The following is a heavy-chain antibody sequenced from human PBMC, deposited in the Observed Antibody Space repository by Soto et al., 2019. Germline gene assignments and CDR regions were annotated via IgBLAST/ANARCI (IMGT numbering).Heavy chain of an antibody. J-gene: IGHJ6*02. CDR3: ARCMELPLDYGMDV. V-gene: IGHV4-59*01. Sequence: SETLSLTRTVSGGSISSYYWSWIRQPPGKGLEWIGYIYYSGSTNYNPSLKSRVTISVDTSKNQFSLKLSSVTAADTAVYYCARCMELPLDYGMDVWGQGTTVTVSS. D-gene: IGHD1-7*01. CDR1: GGSISSYY. CDR2: IYYSGST.